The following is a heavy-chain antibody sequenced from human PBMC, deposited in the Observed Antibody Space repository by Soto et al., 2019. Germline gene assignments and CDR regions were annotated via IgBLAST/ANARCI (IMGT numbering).Heavy chain of an antibody. CDR3: ARVFSSGSGWMYYFDF. D-gene: IGHD6-25*01. CDR1: SGSISTGNW. J-gene: IGHJ4*02. V-gene: IGHV4-4*02. CDR2: IYYTGAT. Sequence: QVELQESGPRLVKSSGTLSLTCEVSSGSISTGNWWSWVRQPPGKGLEWIGEIYYTGATNYNPSLKSRVTMTIDKSKDQSSLVLTSATAADKAVYYCARVFSSGSGWMYYFDFWGQGILVSVSS.